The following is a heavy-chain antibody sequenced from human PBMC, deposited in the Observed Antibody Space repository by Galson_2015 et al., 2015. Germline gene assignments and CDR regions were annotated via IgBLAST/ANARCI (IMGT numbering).Heavy chain of an antibody. Sequence: SLRLSCAAYGFTFSNYAMNWVRQAPGEGLEWVAEIRPDGSEKYCVDSVKGRFTISRDNAKKSLYLQMNSLRVEDTAVYYCARASSSSSRAFDMWGQWTMVTVSS. V-gene: IGHV3-7*01. CDR1: GFTFSNYA. J-gene: IGHJ3*02. CDR3: ARASSSSSRAFDM. CDR2: IRPDGSEK. D-gene: IGHD6-6*01.